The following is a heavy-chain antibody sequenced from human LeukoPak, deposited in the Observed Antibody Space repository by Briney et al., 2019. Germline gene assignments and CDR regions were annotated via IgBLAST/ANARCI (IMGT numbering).Heavy chain of an antibody. CDR3: ARDRISINALDM. CDR2: ISHIGGT. Sequence: SETLSLTCTVSGASITGHYLTWIRQPPGNGLEWIGYISHIGGTNYSPSLKSRVTISVDTSKNQFSLKLTSVTAADTALYYCARDRISINALDMWGQGTMVTVSS. CDR1: GASITGHY. D-gene: IGHD1-14*01. V-gene: IGHV4-59*11. J-gene: IGHJ3*02.